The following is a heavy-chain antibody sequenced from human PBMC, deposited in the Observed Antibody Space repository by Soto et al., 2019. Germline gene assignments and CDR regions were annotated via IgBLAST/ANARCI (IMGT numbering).Heavy chain of an antibody. CDR1: GASVSSTYW. CDR3: ARYNAASGTYYFVY. Sequence: SETLSLTCAVSGASVSSTYWWSWVRQPPGKGPEWIGEINHRGSANYNPSLRSRVTMSVDISKSQFSLRLTSVTAADTAVYYCARYNAASGTYYFVYWRQGALVSVSS. CDR2: INHRGSA. J-gene: IGHJ4*02. V-gene: IGHV4-4*02. D-gene: IGHD6-13*01.